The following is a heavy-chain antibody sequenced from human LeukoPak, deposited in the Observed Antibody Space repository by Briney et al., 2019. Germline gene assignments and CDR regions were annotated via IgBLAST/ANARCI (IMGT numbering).Heavy chain of an antibody. CDR3: SRDQYCSSTSCYSPFHAFDI. CDR1: GFTFSSYS. CDR2: ISSSTSYI. Sequence: GGSLRLSCAASGFTFSSYSMNWVRQAPGKGLDWVSSISSSTSYIYYVDSVKGRFTISRDNAKNSLYLQMNSLRAEDTAVYYCSRDQYCSSTSCYSPFHAFDIWGQGTMVTVSS. D-gene: IGHD2-2*02. J-gene: IGHJ3*02. V-gene: IGHV3-21*01.